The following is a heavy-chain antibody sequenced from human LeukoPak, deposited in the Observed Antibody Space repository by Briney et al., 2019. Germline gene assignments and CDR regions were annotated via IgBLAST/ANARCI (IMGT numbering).Heavy chain of an antibody. D-gene: IGHD5-12*01. Sequence: GSSVKVSCKASGGTFSSYTISWVRQAPGQGLEWMGRIIPILGIANYAQKFQGRVTITADESTSTAYMELSSLRSEDTAVYYCARVDIVATRPSDWYYYMDVWGKGTTVTVSS. CDR1: GGTFSSYT. CDR3: ARVDIVATRPSDWYYYMDV. J-gene: IGHJ6*03. V-gene: IGHV1-69*02. CDR2: IIPILGIA.